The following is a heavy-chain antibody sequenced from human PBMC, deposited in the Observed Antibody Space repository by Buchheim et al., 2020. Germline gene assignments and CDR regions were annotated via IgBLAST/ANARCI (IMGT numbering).Heavy chain of an antibody. CDR2: MWYDGSNK. Sequence: QVQLVESGGGVVQPGRSLSLSCGATGFTFSSYGMHWVRQAPGKGLEWVALMWYDGSNKYHADSVKGRFTISRDNVKNMLYLQMNSLRAEDTAVYYCARETIGYCSRVSCLGNYYFYYGMDVWGQGT. D-gene: IGHD2-2*01. CDR1: GFTFSSYG. V-gene: IGHV3-33*01. J-gene: IGHJ6*02. CDR3: ARETIGYCSRVSCLGNYYFYYGMDV.